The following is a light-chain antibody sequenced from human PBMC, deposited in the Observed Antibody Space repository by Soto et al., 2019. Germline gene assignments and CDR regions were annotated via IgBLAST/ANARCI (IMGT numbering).Light chain of an antibody. CDR1: QSFSSSY. V-gene: IGKV3-20*01. CDR3: QHYGSALFT. J-gene: IGKJ3*01. Sequence: EIVLTQSPGTLSLSPGERATLSCRASQSFSSSYLAWYQQKPGQAPRLLIYGASSGATGIPDRFSVSGSGTDFTLTISSLEPEDFAVYYCQHYGSALFTFGPGTKVDIK. CDR2: GAS.